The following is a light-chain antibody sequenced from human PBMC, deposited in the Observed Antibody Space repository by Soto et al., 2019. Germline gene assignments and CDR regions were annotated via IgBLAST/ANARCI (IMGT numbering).Light chain of an antibody. CDR2: GAS. V-gene: IGKV3-20*01. J-gene: IGKJ4*01. CDR3: QQYGCSPLT. Sequence: EIVLTQSPGTLSLSPGERATLSCRASQSVSSSYLAWYQQKPGQAPRLLIYGASSRATGIPDRFSGSGSGTDFTLTISTLEPEDVAVYYCQQYGCSPLTFGGGTKVEIK. CDR1: QSVSSSY.